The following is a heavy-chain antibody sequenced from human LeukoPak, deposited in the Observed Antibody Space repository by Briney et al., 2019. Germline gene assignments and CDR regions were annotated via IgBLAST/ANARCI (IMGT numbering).Heavy chain of an antibody. J-gene: IGHJ4*02. CDR3: ARAGSWYNWNYFNY. V-gene: IGHV3-48*03. Sequence: PGRSLRLSCAASGFTFSSYEMNWVRQAPGKGLEWVSYISSSGSTIYYADSVKGRFTISRDNSKNTLYLQMNSLRAEDTAVYYCARAGSWYNWNYFNYWGQGTLVTVSS. CDR1: GFTFSSYE. D-gene: IGHD1-20*01. CDR2: ISSSGSTI.